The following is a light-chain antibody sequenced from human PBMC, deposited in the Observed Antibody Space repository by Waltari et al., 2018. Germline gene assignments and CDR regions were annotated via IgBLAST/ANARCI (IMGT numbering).Light chain of an antibody. CDR2: YKSDSDK. Sequence: PGASVSLTCTLRSDINVGAYKIYWYQQSPGSPRQFLLKYKSDSDKPRGYGDPSRFSVPRDTSANAGILLISGLQSEDEADYYCMILHNNAVVFGGGTKLAVL. J-gene: IGLJ3*02. V-gene: IGLV5-45*02. CDR3: MILHNNAVV. CDR1: SDINVGAYK.